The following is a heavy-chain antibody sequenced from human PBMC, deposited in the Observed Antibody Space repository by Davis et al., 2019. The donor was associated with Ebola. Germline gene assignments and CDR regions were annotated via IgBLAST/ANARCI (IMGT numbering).Heavy chain of an antibody. V-gene: IGHV4-34*01. CDR3: ARGHQVLRYFDWFS. D-gene: IGHD3-9*01. Sequence: MPGGSLRLSCAVYGGSFSGHYWSWIRQSPGMGLEWIGEINHSGSTNYNPSLKSRVTISVDTSKNQFSLKLSSVTAADTAVYYCARGHQVLRYFDWFSWGQGTLVTVSS. J-gene: IGHJ5*02. CDR2: INHSGST. CDR1: GGSFSGHY.